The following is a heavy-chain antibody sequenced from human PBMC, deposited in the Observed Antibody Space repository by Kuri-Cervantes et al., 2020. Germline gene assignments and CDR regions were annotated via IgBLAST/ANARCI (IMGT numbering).Heavy chain of an antibody. CDR1: GDSVSSNSAA. J-gene: IGHJ4*02. CDR2: TYYRSKWYN. D-gene: IGHD5-12*01. Sequence: SQTLSLTCAISGDSVSSNSAAWNWIRQSPSRGLEWLGRTYYRSKWYNDYAVSVKSRITINPDTSKNQFSLQLNSVTPEDTAVYYCARDKWLRFSTVGSLDYWGQGTLVTVSS. V-gene: IGHV6-1*01. CDR3: ARDKWLRFSTVGSLDY.